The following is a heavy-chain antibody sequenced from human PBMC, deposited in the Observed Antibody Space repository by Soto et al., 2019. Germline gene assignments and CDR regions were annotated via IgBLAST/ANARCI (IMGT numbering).Heavy chain of an antibody. D-gene: IGHD2-2*01. CDR1: GSTFSGYA. Sequence: SVKVSCKASGSTFSGYAISWVRQAPGQGLEWMGGIIPIFGTANYAQKFQGRVTITADKSTSTAYMELSSLRSEDTAVYYCGRGTVPAALNWFDPWGQGTLVTVSS. CDR3: GRGTVPAALNWFDP. J-gene: IGHJ5*02. CDR2: IIPIFGTA. V-gene: IGHV1-69*06.